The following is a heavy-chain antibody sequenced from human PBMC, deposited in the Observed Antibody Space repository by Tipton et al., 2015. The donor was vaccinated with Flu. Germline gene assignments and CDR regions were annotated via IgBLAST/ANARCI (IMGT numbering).Heavy chain of an antibody. J-gene: IGHJ4*02. D-gene: IGHD2-21*02. V-gene: IGHV4-31*03. Sequence: TLSLTCTVSGVFISSGGYYWIWLRQHPGKGLEWIGHIYYSGYNYYNPSLKSRVTISVDTSKNQFSLKLSSVTAADTAVYYCAREYCGGDCSTGGSFDYWGQGILVTVSS. CDR2: IYYSGYN. CDR1: GVFISSGGYY. CDR3: AREYCGGDCSTGGSFDY.